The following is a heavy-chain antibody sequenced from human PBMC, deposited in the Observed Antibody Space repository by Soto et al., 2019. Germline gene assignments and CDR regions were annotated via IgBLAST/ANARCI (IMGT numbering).Heavy chain of an antibody. D-gene: IGHD5-18*01. V-gene: IGHV1-24*01. Sequence: ASVKVSCTVSGYTLTELSMHWVRQAPGKGLEWMGGFDPEDGETIYAQKFQGRVTMTEDTSTDTAYMELSSLRSEDTAVYYCATYGYSYGDYYYGMDVWGQGTTVTVS. J-gene: IGHJ6*02. CDR1: GYTLTELS. CDR3: ATYGYSYGDYYYGMDV. CDR2: FDPEDGET.